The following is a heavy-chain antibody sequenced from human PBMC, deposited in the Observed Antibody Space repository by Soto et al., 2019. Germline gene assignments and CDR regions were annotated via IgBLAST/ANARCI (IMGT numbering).Heavy chain of an antibody. V-gene: IGHV3-30-3*01. CDR2: TSYDGTNN. CDR1: GFIFSSYE. CDR3: VRRSTVSYYAVDV. D-gene: IGHD4-17*01. J-gene: IGHJ6*02. Sequence: GGSLRLSCAASGFIFSSYEMHWVRQAPGKGLEWVSFTSYDGTNNSYADSVKGRFIVSRDNSRDTLYLQMNSLRPEDTALYYCVRRSTVSYYAVDVWGQGTTVTVSS.